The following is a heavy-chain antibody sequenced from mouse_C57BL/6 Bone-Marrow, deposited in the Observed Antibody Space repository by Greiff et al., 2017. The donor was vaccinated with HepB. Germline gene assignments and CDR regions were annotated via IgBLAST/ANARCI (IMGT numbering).Heavy chain of an antibody. CDR1: GFTFNYFA. Sequence: EVQRVESGGGLVKPGGSLKLSCAASGFTFNYFAMSWFRQTPDKRLEWVASISSGGKTYFSDSVKGRFIVSRDNARNVLYLQMTSLRSEDTAMYYCARRYGDDNAYWYFDVWGAGTTVTVSS. CDR2: ISSGGKT. V-gene: IGHV5-6-5*01. D-gene: IGHD1-1*01. CDR3: ARRYGDDNAYWYFDV. J-gene: IGHJ1*01.